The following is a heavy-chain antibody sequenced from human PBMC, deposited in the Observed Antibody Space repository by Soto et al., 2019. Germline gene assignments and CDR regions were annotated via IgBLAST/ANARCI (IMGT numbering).Heavy chain of an antibody. J-gene: IGHJ4*02. CDR1: GFTFSSYA. D-gene: IGHD5-12*01. CDR2: ISGTSSTI. CDR3: ARDGGYSGYDIDF. Sequence: GGSLRLSCAASGFTFSSYAMSWVRQAPGKGLEWVSSISGTSSTIYYADSVKGRFTISRDNANNLLFLQMNSLRDEDTAVYYCARDGGYSGYDIDFWGQGTLVTVSS. V-gene: IGHV3-48*02.